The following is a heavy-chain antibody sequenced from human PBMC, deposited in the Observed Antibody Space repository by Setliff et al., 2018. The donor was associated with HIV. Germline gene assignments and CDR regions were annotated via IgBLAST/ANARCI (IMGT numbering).Heavy chain of an antibody. CDR3: ASWGRARRANHNFWSGSSWFDP. D-gene: IGHD3-3*01. V-gene: IGHV4-31*02. CDR2: IYYNGSS. Sequence: SETLSLTCTVSGASIGSGRSYWGWIRQHPGKGLEWIGNIYYNGSSYHNPSLTSRVTISVDTSKNQFSLNLRSVTAADTAVYYRASWGRARRANHNFWSGSSWFDPWGQGILVTVSS. CDR1: GASIGSGRSY. J-gene: IGHJ5*02.